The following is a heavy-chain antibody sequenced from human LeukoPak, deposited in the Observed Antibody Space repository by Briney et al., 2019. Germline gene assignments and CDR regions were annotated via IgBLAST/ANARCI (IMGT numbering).Heavy chain of an antibody. CDR1: GYSISSNFY. CDR2: IFYSGST. D-gene: IGHD6-13*01. V-gene: IGHV4-38-2*02. CDR3: ARLDIAAYRGGFDI. Sequence: SETLSLTCTVSGYSISSNFYWGWIRQTPGRGLQWIGSIFYSGSTYYNPSLKSRVTISVDTSKNQFSLTLSSMTAAETAVYYCARLDIAAYRGGFDIWGPGTMVTVSS. J-gene: IGHJ3*02.